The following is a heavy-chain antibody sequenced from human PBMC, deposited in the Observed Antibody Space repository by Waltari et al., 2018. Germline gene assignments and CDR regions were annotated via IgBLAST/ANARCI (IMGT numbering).Heavy chain of an antibody. CDR2: IYPGASDT. D-gene: IGHD3-3*01. Sequence: VQLVQSGAELKKPGESLRLSCTASGYSFIHYWIGWVRQRPGKGLEWMGTIYPGASDTRYSPSFQGQVIISADKSITTAYLQWSSLKASDTAIYYCARHVGGSWGYMDVWGQGTAVTVSS. CDR1: GYSFIHYW. V-gene: IGHV5-51*01. J-gene: IGHJ6*02. CDR3: ARHVGGSWGYMDV.